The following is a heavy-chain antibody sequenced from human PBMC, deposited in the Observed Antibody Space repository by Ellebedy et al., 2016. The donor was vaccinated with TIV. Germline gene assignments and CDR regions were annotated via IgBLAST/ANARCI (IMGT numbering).Heavy chain of an antibody. CDR1: GGSISSRSYY. CDR3: VSDDVGMDV. J-gene: IGHJ6*02. CDR2: IYYSGST. V-gene: IGHV4-39*07. Sequence: SETLSLXXTVSGGSISSRSYYWGWIRQPPGKGLEWIGSIYYSGSTYYNPSLKSRVTISVDTSKNKFSLKLSSVTAADTAVYYCVSDDVGMDVWGQGTTVTVSS.